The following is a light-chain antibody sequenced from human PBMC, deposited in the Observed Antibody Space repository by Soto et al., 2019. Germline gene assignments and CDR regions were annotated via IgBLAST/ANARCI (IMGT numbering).Light chain of an antibody. CDR3: SSYTRSSSLYV. Sequence: QSVLTQSPSVSGTPGQRVTMSCSGSTSNIGNNPVNWYQQSPGTAPKLMIYEVTIRPSGVSNRFSGSKSGNTASLTISGLQAEDEADYYCSSYTRSSSLYVFGTGTKVTVL. V-gene: IGLV2-14*01. CDR1: TSNIGNNP. CDR2: EVT. J-gene: IGLJ1*01.